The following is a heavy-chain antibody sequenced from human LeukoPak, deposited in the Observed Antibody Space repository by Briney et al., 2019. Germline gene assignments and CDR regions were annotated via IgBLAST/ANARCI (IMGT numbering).Heavy chain of an antibody. CDR2: IRYDGSDE. Sequence: GGSLRLSCAASGFTFSSHGMHWVRQAPGKGLEWVALIRYDGSDEYYADSVKGRFTISRDNSKNTLYLQMNSLRAEDTAVYHSARDTFTGTTWGTQFDYWGQGTLVTVSS. CDR1: GFTFSSHG. V-gene: IGHV3-33*01. J-gene: IGHJ4*02. CDR3: ARDTFTGTTWGTQFDY. D-gene: IGHD1-1*01.